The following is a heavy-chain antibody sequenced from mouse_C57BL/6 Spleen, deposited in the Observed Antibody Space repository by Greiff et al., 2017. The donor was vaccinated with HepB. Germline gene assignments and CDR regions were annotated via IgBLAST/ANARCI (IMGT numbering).Heavy chain of an antibody. Sequence: VQLQESGAELVRPGASVTLSCKASGYTFTDYEMHWVKQTPVHGLEWIGAIDPETGGTAYNQKFKGKAILTADKSSSTAYMELRSLTSEDSAVYYCTRDDGSSLYWYFDVWGTGTTVTVSS. CDR2: IDPETGGT. D-gene: IGHD1-1*01. J-gene: IGHJ1*03. CDR1: GYTFTDYE. V-gene: IGHV1-15*01. CDR3: TRDDGSSLYWYFDV.